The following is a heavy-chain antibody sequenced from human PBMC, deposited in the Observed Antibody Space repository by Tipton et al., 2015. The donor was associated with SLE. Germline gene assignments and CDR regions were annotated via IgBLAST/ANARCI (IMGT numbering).Heavy chain of an antibody. CDR1: GGSFSGYY. CDR2: INHSGST. Sequence: TLSLTCAVYGGSFSGYYWSWIRQPPGKGLEWIGEINHSGSTNYNPSLKSRVTISVDTSKNQFSLKLSSVTAADTAVYYCARRSGSYPPESFQHWGQGTLVTVSS. CDR3: ARRSGSYPPESFQH. D-gene: IGHD1-26*01. J-gene: IGHJ1*01. V-gene: IGHV4-34*01.